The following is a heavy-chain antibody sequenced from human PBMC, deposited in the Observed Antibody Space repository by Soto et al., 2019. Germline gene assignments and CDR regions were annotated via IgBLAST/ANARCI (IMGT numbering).Heavy chain of an antibody. D-gene: IGHD2-15*01. J-gene: IGHJ4*02. Sequence: SVKVSCKASGGTFSSYAISWVRQAPGQGLEWMGGIIPIFGTANYAQKFQGRVTITADESTSTAYMELSSLRSEDTAVYYCASGYCSGGSCGLIFDYWGQGTLVTVSS. CDR3: ASGYCSGGSCGLIFDY. CDR1: GGTFSSYA. CDR2: IIPIFGTA. V-gene: IGHV1-69*13.